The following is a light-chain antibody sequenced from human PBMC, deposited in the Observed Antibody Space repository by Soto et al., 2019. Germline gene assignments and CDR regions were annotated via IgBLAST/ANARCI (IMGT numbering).Light chain of an antibody. CDR3: QQYET. Sequence: EXVXTXSPGXLSXSPGEKANLSCRASQSVSSSYLAWYQQKPGQAPRLLIYGASSRATGIPDRFSGSGSGTDFTLTISRLEPEDFAVYYCQQYETFGQGTKVDIK. J-gene: IGKJ1*01. CDR1: QSVSSSY. V-gene: IGKV3-20*01. CDR2: GAS.